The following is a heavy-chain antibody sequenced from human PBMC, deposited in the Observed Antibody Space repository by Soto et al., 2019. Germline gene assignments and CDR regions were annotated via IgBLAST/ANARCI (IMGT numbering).Heavy chain of an antibody. D-gene: IGHD5-18*01. CDR2: IYYSGST. V-gene: IGHV4-39*01. CDR1: GGSISSSSYY. Sequence: SETLSLTCTVSGGSISSSSYYWGWIRQPPGKGLEWIGSIYYSGSTYYNPSLKSRVTISVDTSKNQFSLKLSSVTAADTAVYYCARQRYSFGPSNFDYWGQGTLVTVSS. J-gene: IGHJ4*02. CDR3: ARQRYSFGPSNFDY.